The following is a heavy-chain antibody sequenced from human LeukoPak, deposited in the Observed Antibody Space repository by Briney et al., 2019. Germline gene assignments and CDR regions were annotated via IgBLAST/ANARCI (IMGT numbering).Heavy chain of an antibody. CDR1: GGSISSSSYY. CDR2: IYYSGST. Sequence: SETLSLTCTVSGGSISSSSYYWGWIRQPPGKGLEWIGSIYYSGSTYYNPSLKSRVTISVDTSKNQFSLKLSSVTAADTAVYYCARGRGDYVWGSYRYTWGFDYWGQGTLVTVSS. V-gene: IGHV4-39*07. CDR3: ARGRGDYVWGSYRYTWGFDY. D-gene: IGHD3-16*02. J-gene: IGHJ4*02.